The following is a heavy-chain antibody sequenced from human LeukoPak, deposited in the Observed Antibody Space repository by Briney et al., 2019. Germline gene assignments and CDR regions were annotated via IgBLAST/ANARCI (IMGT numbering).Heavy chain of an antibody. V-gene: IGHV3-33*01. Sequence: GGSLRLSCAASGFSFSNFGFHWVRQAPGKGLEWVAVVRYDGSNKYYGDSVKGRFSISKDDSKDTIHLQMDSLRGDDTAVYYCARDQWFGGSKTVLDYWGQGTPVTVSS. CDR2: VRYDGSNK. CDR1: GFSFSNFG. D-gene: IGHD5-24*01. J-gene: IGHJ4*02. CDR3: ARDQWFGGSKTVLDY.